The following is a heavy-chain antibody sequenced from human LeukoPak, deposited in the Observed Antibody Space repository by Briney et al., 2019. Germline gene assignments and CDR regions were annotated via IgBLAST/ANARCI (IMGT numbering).Heavy chain of an antibody. CDR3: ARVGLGSYCYGMDV. V-gene: IGHV4-30-2*01. D-gene: IGHD7-27*01. CDR1: GGSISSGGYS. CDR2: IYHSGST. Sequence: SQTLSLTCAVSGGSISSGGYSWSWIRQPPGKGLEWIGYIYHSGSTYYNPSLKSRVTISVDRSKNQFSLKLSSVTAADTAVYYCARVGLGSYCYGMDVWGQGTTVTVSS. J-gene: IGHJ6*02.